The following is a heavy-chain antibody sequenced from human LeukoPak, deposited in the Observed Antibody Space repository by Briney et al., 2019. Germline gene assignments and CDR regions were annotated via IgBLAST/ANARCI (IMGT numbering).Heavy chain of an antibody. CDR2: INSDGSST. J-gene: IGHJ5*02. CDR3: AGGVGYCSSTSCYWWFDP. V-gene: IGHV3-74*01. D-gene: IGHD2-2*01. CDR1: VFTFSSYW. Sequence: GGSLGLSCAASVFTFSSYWMHWVRQAPGKGLVCVSRINSDGSSTSYADSVKGRFTISRDNAKNTLYLQMNSLRAEDTAVYYCAGGVGYCSSTSCYWWFDPWGQGTLVTVSS.